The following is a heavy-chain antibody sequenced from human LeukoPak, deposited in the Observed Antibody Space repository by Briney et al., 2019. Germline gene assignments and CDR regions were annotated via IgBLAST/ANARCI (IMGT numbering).Heavy chain of an antibody. V-gene: IGHV3-30*18. Sequence: PGGSLRLSCAASGFSFSSSAMHWLRQAPGKGLGWVAIISHDGSNKKYADSVKGRFTISRDNSKNTVYLEMNSLTTEDAAVYFCAKDYDSGGYVGFYRLAQNFFHPWGQGTLVTVSS. J-gene: IGHJ5*02. D-gene: IGHD3-16*01. CDR3: AKDYDSGGYVGFYRLAQNFFHP. CDR1: GFSFSSSA. CDR2: ISHDGSNK.